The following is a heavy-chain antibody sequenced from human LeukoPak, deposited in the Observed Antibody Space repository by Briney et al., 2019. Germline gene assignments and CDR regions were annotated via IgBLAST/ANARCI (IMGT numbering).Heavy chain of an antibody. D-gene: IGHD3-22*01. V-gene: IGHV4-59*02. CDR1: GDFVSSKY. J-gene: IGHJ4*02. CDR2: RSYDGRT. Sequence: PSETLSLTCTVSGDFVSSKYWSWIRQPPGKGLEYIGYRSYDGRTDYNPSPQSRASISLDTSKNQFSLKLTSVTAADSGIYYCARDRSSGYYDYWGQGILVTVST. CDR3: ARDRSSGYYDY.